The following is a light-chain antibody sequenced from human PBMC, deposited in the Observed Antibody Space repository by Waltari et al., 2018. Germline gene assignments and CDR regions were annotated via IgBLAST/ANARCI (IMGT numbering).Light chain of an antibody. V-gene: IGLV2-14*03. CDR2: DVS. J-gene: IGLJ2*01. Sequence: QSALTQPASVSGSPGQSITISCTGTSSYVGGYNYVSWYQQNPGKAPKLMIYDVSNRPSGVSNRFSGSKSGNTASLTISGLQAEDEADYYCSSYTSSSTLVVFGGGTKLTVL. CDR3: SSYTSSSTLVV. CDR1: SSYVGGYNY.